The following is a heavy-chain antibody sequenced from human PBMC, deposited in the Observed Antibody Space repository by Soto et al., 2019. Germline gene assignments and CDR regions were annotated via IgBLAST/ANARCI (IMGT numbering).Heavy chain of an antibody. CDR1: GYTFTSCG. CDR2: ISAYNGNT. J-gene: IGHJ6*02. V-gene: IGHV1-18*04. D-gene: IGHD6-19*01. CDR3: ARGGYSSGWYGWEDYYYYGMDV. Sequence: ASVKVSCKASGYTFTSCGISWVRQAPGQGLEWMGWISAYNGNTNYAQKLQGRVTMTTDTSTSTAYMELRSLRSDDTAVYYCARGGYSSGWYGWEDYYYYGMDVWGQGTTVTVSS.